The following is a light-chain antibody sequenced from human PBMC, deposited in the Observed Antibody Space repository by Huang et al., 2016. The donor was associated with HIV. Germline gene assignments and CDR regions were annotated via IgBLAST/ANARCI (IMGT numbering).Light chain of an antibody. CDR1: QNVTDS. Sequence: EIVLTQSPATLSLSPGERATLSCRASQNVTDSLAWYREKPGQAPSLLIYRSANRATGTPARFSGSGSGTEFTLTISSLEPEDFAIYYGQERIQWPRLTFGGGTKVEIK. J-gene: IGKJ4*01. V-gene: IGKV3-11*01. CDR3: QERIQWPRLT. CDR2: RSA.